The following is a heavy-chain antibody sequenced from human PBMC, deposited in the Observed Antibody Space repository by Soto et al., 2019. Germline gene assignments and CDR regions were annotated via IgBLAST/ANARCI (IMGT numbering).Heavy chain of an antibody. D-gene: IGHD2-15*01. CDR3: AATYCSGGSGYLVPFDY. Sequence: QVQLVQSGAEVKKPGSSVKVSCKASGGTFSSYTISWVRQAPGQGLEWMGRIIPILGIANYAQKFQGRVTITADKSTSTACMELSSLRSEDTAVYYCAATYCSGGSGYLVPFDYWGQGTLVTVSS. CDR2: IIPILGIA. CDR1: GGTFSSYT. J-gene: IGHJ4*02. V-gene: IGHV1-69*02.